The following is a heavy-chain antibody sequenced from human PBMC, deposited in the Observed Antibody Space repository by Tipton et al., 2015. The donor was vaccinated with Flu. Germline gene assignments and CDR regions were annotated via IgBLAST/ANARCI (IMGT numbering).Heavy chain of an antibody. CDR1: GGSISSYY. D-gene: IGHD3-22*01. CDR3: ARDHDYYDSSPDAFDI. CDR2: IYYSGST. V-gene: IGHV4-59*01. J-gene: IGHJ3*02. Sequence: TLSLTCTVSGGSISSYYWSWIRQPPGKGLEWIGYIYYSGSTNYNPSLKSRVTISVDTSKNQFSLKLSSVTAADTAVYYCARDHDYYDSSPDAFDIWGRGTMVTVSS.